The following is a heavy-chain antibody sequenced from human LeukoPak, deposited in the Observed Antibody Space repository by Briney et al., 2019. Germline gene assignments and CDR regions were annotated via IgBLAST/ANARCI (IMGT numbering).Heavy chain of an antibody. CDR2: IHTSGST. CDR1: GNSISSYY. D-gene: IGHD6-19*01. CDR3: ARMTSSGWYAAGYYFDY. Sequence: SETLSLTCTVSGNSISSYYWSWLRQPAGKGLEWIGRIHTSGSTNYNSSLKSRVTMSVDMSKNQFSLKLSSVTAADTAVYYCARMTSSGWYAAGYYFDYWGREPWSPSPQ. V-gene: IGHV4-4*07. J-gene: IGHJ4*02.